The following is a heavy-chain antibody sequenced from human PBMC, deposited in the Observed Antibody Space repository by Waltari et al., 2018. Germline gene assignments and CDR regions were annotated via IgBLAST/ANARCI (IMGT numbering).Heavy chain of an antibody. CDR2: ISHSGDT. V-gene: IGHV4-4*02. CDR3: ARARYFGLLFAWFDP. CDR1: GESLSSSDW. J-gene: IGHJ5*02. D-gene: IGHD2-21*02. Sequence: QVQLQESGPGLVKSSETLSLTCTVSGESLSSSDWWTWVRQSPGKGLEWMGEISHSGDTDYHPSLKGRVTISADRSRNQFSLNLNSVTAADTAVYYCARARYFGLLFAWFDPWGQGTLVTVSS.